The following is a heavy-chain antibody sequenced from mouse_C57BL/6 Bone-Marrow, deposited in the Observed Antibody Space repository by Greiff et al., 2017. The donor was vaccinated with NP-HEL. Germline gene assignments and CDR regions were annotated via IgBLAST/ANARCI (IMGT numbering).Heavy chain of an antibody. CDR2: IDPSDSYT. CDR3: ARGPLSYRYYAMDY. Sequence: QVHVKQPGAELVRPGTSVKLSCKASGYTFTSYWMHWVKQRPGQGLEWIGVIDPSDSYTNYNQKFKGKATLTVDTSSSTAYMQLSSLTSEDSAVYYCARGPLSYRYYAMDYWGQGTSVTVSS. V-gene: IGHV1-59*01. D-gene: IGHD1-1*01. CDR1: GYTFTSYW. J-gene: IGHJ4*01.